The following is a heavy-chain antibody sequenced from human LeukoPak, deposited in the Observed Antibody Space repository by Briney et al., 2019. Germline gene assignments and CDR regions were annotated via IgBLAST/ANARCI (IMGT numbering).Heavy chain of an antibody. CDR3: AKDRGMAVAPYYFDY. J-gene: IGHJ4*02. V-gene: IGHV3-23*01. Sequence: RGSLRLSCAASGFTFSSYAMSWVRQAPGKGLEWVSGISGSGGSTHYADSVKGRFTISRDNSKNMLYLQMNSLGAEDTAVYYCAKDRGMAVAPYYFDYWGQGTLVTVSS. CDR2: ISGSGGST. D-gene: IGHD2-15*01. CDR1: GFTFSSYA.